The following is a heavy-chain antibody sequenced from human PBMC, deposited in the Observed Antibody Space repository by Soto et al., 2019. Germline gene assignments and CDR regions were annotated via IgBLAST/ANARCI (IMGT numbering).Heavy chain of an antibody. V-gene: IGHV1-18*01. Sequence: ASVKVSCKASGYSFTSYGISWVRQAPGQGLEWMGWISAYNGNKKYAQKLQGRVTMTTDTSTSTAYMELRSLRSDDTAVYYCARPTCSGGSCYSVWGQGTLVNVSS. J-gene: IGHJ4*02. CDR2: ISAYNGNK. CDR1: GYSFTSYG. D-gene: IGHD2-15*01. CDR3: ARPTCSGGSCYSV.